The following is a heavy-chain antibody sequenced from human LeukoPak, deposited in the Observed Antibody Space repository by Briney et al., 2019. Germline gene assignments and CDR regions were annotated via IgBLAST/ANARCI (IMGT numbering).Heavy chain of an antibody. CDR1: GFTFTNYW. CDR2: IKEDGSEK. Sequence: GGSLRLSCAASGFTFTNYWMSWVRQAPGKGLEWVANIKEDGSEKYYVDSVKGRFTISRDNAKNSLYLQMNSLRAEDTAVYYCAELGITMIGGVWGKGTTVTISS. CDR3: AELGITMIGGV. V-gene: IGHV3-7*01. J-gene: IGHJ6*04. D-gene: IGHD3-10*02.